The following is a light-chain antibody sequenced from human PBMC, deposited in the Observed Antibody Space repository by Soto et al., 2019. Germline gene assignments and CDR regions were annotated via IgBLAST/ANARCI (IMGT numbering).Light chain of an antibody. CDR3: QQTYSTPFT. V-gene: IGKV1-39*01. J-gene: IGKJ3*01. CDR2: AAS. Sequence: IQMTQSPSSLSASVGDRVTITCRASQRISNYLNWYQQKPGKAPKLLIYAASNLQSGVPSRFSGSGSGTDFTLTISNLQPEDFATDYCQQTYSTPFTFGPGTKVDIK. CDR1: QRISNY.